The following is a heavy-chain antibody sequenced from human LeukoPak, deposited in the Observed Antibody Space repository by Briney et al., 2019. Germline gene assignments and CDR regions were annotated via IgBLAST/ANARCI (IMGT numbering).Heavy chain of an antibody. CDR1: GGSISSYY. CDR3: ARQRGSSSAGYNWFDP. J-gene: IGHJ5*02. Sequence: SETLSLTCTVSGGSISSYYWSWIRQPRGKGLEWIGYIYTSGSTNYNPSLKSRVTISVDTSKNQFSLKLSSVTAADTAVYYCARQRGSSSAGYNWFDPWGQGTLVTVSS. V-gene: IGHV4-4*09. CDR2: IYTSGST. D-gene: IGHD6-6*01.